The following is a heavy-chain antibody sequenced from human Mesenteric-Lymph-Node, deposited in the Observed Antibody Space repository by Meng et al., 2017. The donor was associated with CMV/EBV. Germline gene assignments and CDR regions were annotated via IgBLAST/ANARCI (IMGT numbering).Heavy chain of an antibody. CDR2: IYYSGST. D-gene: IGHD3-9*01. V-gene: IGHV4-31*02. Sequence: ISSGGYYWNWIRQHPGKGLEWIGHIYYSGSTYYNPSLKSRVTISVDTSNNQFSLKLSSVTAADTAVYYCARNSIYNILTGNSYYFDYWGQGTLVTVSS. J-gene: IGHJ4*02. CDR1: ISSGGYY. CDR3: ARNSIYNILTGNSYYFDY.